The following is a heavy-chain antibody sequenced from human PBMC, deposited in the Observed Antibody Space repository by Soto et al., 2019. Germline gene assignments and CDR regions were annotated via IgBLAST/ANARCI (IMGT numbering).Heavy chain of an antibody. V-gene: IGHV3-30*18. CDR1: GFTFSSYG. J-gene: IGHJ4*02. D-gene: IGHD3-22*01. CDR2: ISYDGSNK. CDR3: AKFGYYDSSAGAL. Sequence: QVQLVESGGGVVQPGRSLRLSCAASGFTFSSYGMHWVRQAPGKGLEWVAVISYDGSNKYYADSVKGRFTISRDNSKNTLYLHMNSLRAEDTAVYYCAKFGYYDSSAGALWGQGTLVTVSS.